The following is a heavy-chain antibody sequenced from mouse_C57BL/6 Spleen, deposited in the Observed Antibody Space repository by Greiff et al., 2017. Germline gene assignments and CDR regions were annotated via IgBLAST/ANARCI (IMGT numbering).Heavy chain of an antibody. J-gene: IGHJ2*01. V-gene: IGHV5-17*01. Sequence: EVKLMESGGGLVKPGGSLKLSCAASGFTFSDYGMHWVRQAPEKGLEWVAYISSGSSTIYYADTVKGRFTISRDNAKNTLFLQMTSLRSEDTAMYYCARGLGHFFDYWGQGTTLTVSS. CDR1: GFTFSDYG. D-gene: IGHD3-3*01. CDR2: ISSGSSTI. CDR3: ARGLGHFFDY.